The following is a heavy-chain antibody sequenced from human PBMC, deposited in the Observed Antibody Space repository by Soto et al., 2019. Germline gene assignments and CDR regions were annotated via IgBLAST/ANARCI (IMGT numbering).Heavy chain of an antibody. CDR3: ERGGSNDWQVAFDI. J-gene: IGHJ3*02. CDR2: INHSGNN. V-gene: IGHV4-34*01. CDR1: GGSFLTYY. Sequence: PSETLSLTCFVSGGSFLTYYYNFIRHSPGKGLEWIGEINHSGNNNYSPSLKSRVTMSLDTSKNQFSLKLTSVTAADTAVYYRERGGSNDWQVAFDIWGQGTMVTVSS. D-gene: IGHD3-9*01.